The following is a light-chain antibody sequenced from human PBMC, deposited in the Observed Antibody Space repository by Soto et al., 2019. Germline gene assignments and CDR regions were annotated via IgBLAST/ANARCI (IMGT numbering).Light chain of an antibody. Sequence: DIPMTLSPSTLAASVGDTVTITCRASQSISSYLAWYQQKPGKAPRLLIYKASTWKSGVPARFSGSGSGTEFTLTISSLQPDDFATYYCQQYNSYSEAFGQGTKVDIK. CDR1: QSISSY. CDR2: KAS. J-gene: IGKJ1*01. V-gene: IGKV1-5*03. CDR3: QQYNSYSEA.